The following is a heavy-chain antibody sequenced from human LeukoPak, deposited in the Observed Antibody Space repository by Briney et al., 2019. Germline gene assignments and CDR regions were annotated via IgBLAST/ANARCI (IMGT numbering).Heavy chain of an antibody. CDR1: GFTVSSNY. Sequence: GGSLRLSCAASGFTVSSNYMSWVRQAPGKGLEWVSVIYSGGSTYYADSVKGRFTISRDNSKNTLYLQMNSLRAEDTAVYYCARDHQGANYVDYWGQGTLVTVSS. CDR2: IYSGGST. V-gene: IGHV3-66*01. CDR3: ARDHQGANYVDY. D-gene: IGHD3-16*01. J-gene: IGHJ4*02.